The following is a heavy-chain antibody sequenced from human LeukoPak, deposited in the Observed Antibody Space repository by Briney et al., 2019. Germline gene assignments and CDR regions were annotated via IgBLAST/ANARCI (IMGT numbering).Heavy chain of an antibody. CDR2: INPNSGGT. CDR3: ARVDASSLAVHY. Sequence: ASVKDSCKTSGYTFTGYFLNWVRQAPGQGLEWMGRINPNSGGTNCGQKFQDRVTLTRDTSIATAYMELTGLTSDDTAVYYCARVDASSLAVHYWGQGTLVTVSS. J-gene: IGHJ4*02. V-gene: IGHV1-2*02. CDR1: GYTFTGYF. D-gene: IGHD6-19*01.